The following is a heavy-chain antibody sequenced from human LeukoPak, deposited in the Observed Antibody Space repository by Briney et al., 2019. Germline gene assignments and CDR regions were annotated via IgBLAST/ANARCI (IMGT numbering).Heavy chain of an antibody. CDR2: IYHSGST. Sequence: SETLSLTCTVSGGSISNYYWSWIRQPPGKGLEWIGYIYHSGSTNYNPSLKSRVTMSVDTSKNQFSLRLSSVTAADTAEYYCARDEFYYGSGSYFGLDYWGQGTLVTVSS. V-gene: IGHV4-59*01. CDR1: GGSISNYY. D-gene: IGHD3-10*01. J-gene: IGHJ4*02. CDR3: ARDEFYYGSGSYFGLDY.